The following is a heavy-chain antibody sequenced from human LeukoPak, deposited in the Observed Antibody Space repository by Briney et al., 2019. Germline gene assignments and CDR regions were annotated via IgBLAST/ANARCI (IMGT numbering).Heavy chain of an antibody. CDR1: GGSFSGYY. V-gene: IGHV4-34*01. D-gene: IGHD2-2*01. Sequence: SETLSLTCAVYGGSFSGYYWSWIRQPPGKGLEWIGEINHSGSTNYNPSLKSRVTISVDTSKNQFSLKLSSVTAADTAVYYCARPGYCSSTSCRRTDFDYWGQGTLVTVSS. CDR2: INHSGST. CDR3: ARPGYCSSTSCRRTDFDY. J-gene: IGHJ4*02.